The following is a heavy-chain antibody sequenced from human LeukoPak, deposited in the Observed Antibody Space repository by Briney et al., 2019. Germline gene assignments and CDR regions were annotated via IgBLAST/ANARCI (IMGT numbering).Heavy chain of an antibody. J-gene: IGHJ1*01. V-gene: IGHV4-4*07. D-gene: IGHD3-22*01. CDR2: IYTSGST. CDR3: ARVDSSGYYYKNFQH. Sequence: PSETLSLTCTVSGGSISSYYWSWIRQPAGKGLEWIGRIYTSGSTNYNPSLKSRVTMSVDTSKNQFSLKLSSVTAADTAVYYCARVDSSGYYYKNFQHWGQGTLVTVSS. CDR1: GGSISSYY.